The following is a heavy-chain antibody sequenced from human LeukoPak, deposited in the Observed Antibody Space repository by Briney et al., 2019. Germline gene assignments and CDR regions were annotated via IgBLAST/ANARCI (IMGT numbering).Heavy chain of an antibody. J-gene: IGHJ4*02. D-gene: IGHD1-26*01. CDR1: GYSFTSYW. Sequence: GESLKISCKGSGYSFTSYWIGWVRQMPGKGLEGMGIIYPGDCDTRYSPSVQGQVTISAAKSITTAYLQWSSLKASDTAMYNCARRGNYYEFDYWGQGTLVTVSS. V-gene: IGHV5-51*01. CDR3: ARRGNYYEFDY. CDR2: IYPGDCDT.